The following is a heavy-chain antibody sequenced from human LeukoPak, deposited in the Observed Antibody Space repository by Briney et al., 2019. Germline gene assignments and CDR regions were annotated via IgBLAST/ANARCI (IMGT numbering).Heavy chain of an antibody. CDR3: ARPGYCSSTSCYKVDY. Sequence: GGSLRLSCAASGFTFSSYWMSWVRQAPGKGLEWVANIKQDGSEKYYVDSVKGRFTIPRDNAKNSLYLQMNSLRAEDTAVYYCARPGYCSSTSCYKVDYWGQGTLVTVSS. D-gene: IGHD2-2*02. CDR1: GFTFSSYW. V-gene: IGHV3-7*01. J-gene: IGHJ4*02. CDR2: IKQDGSEK.